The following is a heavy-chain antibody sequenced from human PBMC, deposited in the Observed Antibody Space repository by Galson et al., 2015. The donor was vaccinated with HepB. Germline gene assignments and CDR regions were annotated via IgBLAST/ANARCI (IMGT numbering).Heavy chain of an antibody. V-gene: IGHV3-30*01. J-gene: IGHJ6*02. D-gene: IGHD6-19*01. Sequence: DSVQGRCTISRDNSKNTLYLQRNSLRAEDTAMYYCARGRAVAGPHYYYYYDMDVWGQGTTVTVSS. CDR3: ARGRAVAGPHYYYYYDMDV.